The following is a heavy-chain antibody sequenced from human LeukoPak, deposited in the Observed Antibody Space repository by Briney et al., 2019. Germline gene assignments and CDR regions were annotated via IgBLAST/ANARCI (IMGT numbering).Heavy chain of an antibody. CDR1: GFTFSSYG. CDR3: AKDRPTTMDV. D-gene: IGHD1-26*01. V-gene: IGHV3-30*02. Sequence: GGSLRLSCAACGFTFSSYGMHGVRHAPAKGLEGVAFIRYDGSNKYYADSVKGRFTISRDNSKNTLYLQMNSLRAEDTAVYYCAKDRPTTMDVWGKGTTVTVSS. J-gene: IGHJ6*03. CDR2: IRYDGSNK.